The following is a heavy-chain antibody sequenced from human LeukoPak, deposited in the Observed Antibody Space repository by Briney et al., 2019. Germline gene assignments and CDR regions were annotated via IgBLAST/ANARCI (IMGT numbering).Heavy chain of an antibody. CDR2: ISYDGSNK. Sequence: PGGSLRLSCAASGFTFSSYAMHWVRQAPGKGLEWVAVISYDGSNKYYADSVKGRFTISRDNSKNTLYLQMNSLRAEDTAVYYCARAQDTAMVTAFFDIWGQGTMVTVSS. J-gene: IGHJ3*02. V-gene: IGHV3-30*04. D-gene: IGHD5-18*01. CDR3: ARAQDTAMVTAFFDI. CDR1: GFTFSSYA.